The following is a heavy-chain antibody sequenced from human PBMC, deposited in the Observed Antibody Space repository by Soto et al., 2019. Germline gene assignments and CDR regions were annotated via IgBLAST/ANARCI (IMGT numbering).Heavy chain of an antibody. CDR1: GGSISSSNW. J-gene: IGHJ5*02. V-gene: IGHV4-4*02. CDR3: ATIFSLFDP. Sequence: QVQLQESGPGLVKPSGTLSLTCAVSGGSISSSNWWSWVRQPPGKGLEWIGEIYHSGSTNYNPSLTRRVAISVDKSKDQFSLKLSSVTAADTAVYYCATIFSLFDPWGQGTLVTVSS. D-gene: IGHD3-3*01. CDR2: IYHSGST.